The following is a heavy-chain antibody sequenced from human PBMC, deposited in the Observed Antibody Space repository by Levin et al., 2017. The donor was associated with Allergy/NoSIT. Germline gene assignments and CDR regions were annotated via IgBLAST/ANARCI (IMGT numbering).Heavy chain of an antibody. V-gene: IGHV4-59*13. CDR2: ISYSGTT. D-gene: IGHD4-17*01. CDR3: ARGGDSGDHKNFDY. Sequence: SETLSLTCSVSTGSISPYYWSWIRQPPGKGLEWIGYISYSGTTKYNPSLKSRVTMSVDTSNSQFSLRLTSLTTPDTAVDYCARGGDSGDHKNFDYWGQGTLVTVSS. CDR1: TGSISPYY. J-gene: IGHJ4*02.